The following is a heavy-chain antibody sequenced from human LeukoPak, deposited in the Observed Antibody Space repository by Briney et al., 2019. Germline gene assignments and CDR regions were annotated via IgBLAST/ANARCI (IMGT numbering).Heavy chain of an antibody. D-gene: IGHD5-24*01. Sequence: GESLKISCKGSGYSFSSYWIGWVRQMPGKGLEWMGIIYPGDSATRYRPSFQGQVTISADKSINTAYLQWSSLRASDTAMYYCAIRRDGADYWGQGTLVTVSS. J-gene: IGHJ4*02. V-gene: IGHV5-51*01. CDR1: GYSFSSYW. CDR3: AIRRDGADY. CDR2: IYPGDSAT.